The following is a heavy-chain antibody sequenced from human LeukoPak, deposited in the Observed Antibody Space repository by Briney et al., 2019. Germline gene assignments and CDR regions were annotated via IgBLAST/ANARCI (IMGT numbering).Heavy chain of an antibody. CDR1: GGSISSGSYS. CDR2: IYHSGST. Sequence: PSQTLSLTCTVSGGSISSGSYSWSWIRQPPGKGLEWIGYIYHSGSTYYNPSLKSRVTISVDRSKNQFSLKLSSVTAADTAVYYCARQRMGHFDYWGQGTLVTVTS. V-gene: IGHV4-30-2*01. CDR3: ARQRMGHFDY. J-gene: IGHJ4*02. D-gene: IGHD2-15*01.